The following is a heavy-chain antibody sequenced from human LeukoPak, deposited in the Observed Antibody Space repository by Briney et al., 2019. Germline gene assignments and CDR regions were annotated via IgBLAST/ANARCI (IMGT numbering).Heavy chain of an antibody. Sequence: PSETLSLTCTVSGGSVSSGSYYWRWIRQPPGKGLEWMGYIYYSGNTNYNLSLKSRVTISVDTSKNQFSLKLSSVTAADTAVYYCARDVAGGDGFDYWGQGTLVTVSS. CDR3: ARDVAGGDGFDY. V-gene: IGHV4-61*01. J-gene: IGHJ4*02. CDR2: IYYSGNT. CDR1: GGSVSSGSYY. D-gene: IGHD3-16*01.